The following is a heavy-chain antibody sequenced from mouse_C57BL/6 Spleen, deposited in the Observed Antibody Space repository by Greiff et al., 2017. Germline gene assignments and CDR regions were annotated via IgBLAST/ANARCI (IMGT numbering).Heavy chain of an antibody. V-gene: IGHV1-80*01. J-gene: IGHJ2*01. CDR1: GYAFSSYW. CDR2: IYPGDGDT. CDR3: ARRDYDEGYYFDY. Sequence: QVQLKQSGAELVKPGASVKISCKASGYAFSSYWMNWVKQRPGKGLEWIGQIYPGDGDTNYNGKFKGKAPLTADKSSSTAYMQLSSLTSEDSAVYFCARRDYDEGYYFDYWGQGTTLTVSS. D-gene: IGHD2-4*01.